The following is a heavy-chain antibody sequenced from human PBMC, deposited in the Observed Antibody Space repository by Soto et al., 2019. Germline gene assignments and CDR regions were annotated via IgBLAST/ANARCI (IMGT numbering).Heavy chain of an antibody. CDR3: AKFRRDSNLFFTVTNYYYGMDV. D-gene: IGHD4-4*01. CDR2: ISGSGGST. CDR1: GFTFSSYA. V-gene: IGHV3-23*01. Sequence: EVQLLESGGGLVQPGGSLRLSCAASGFTFSSYAMSWVRQAPGKGLEWVSAISGSGGSTYYADSVKGRFTISRDNSKNTMYLQMNSLRAEDTAVYYCAKFRRDSNLFFTVTNYYYGMDVWGQGTTVTVSS. J-gene: IGHJ6*02.